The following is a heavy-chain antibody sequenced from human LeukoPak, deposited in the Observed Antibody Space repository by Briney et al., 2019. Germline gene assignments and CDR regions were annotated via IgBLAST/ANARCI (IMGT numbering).Heavy chain of an antibody. V-gene: IGHV6-1*01. D-gene: IGHD6-13*01. CDR2: TYYRSKWYN. CDR1: GDSVSSNRAA. CDR3: AREQSGQQLDY. Sequence: SQTLSLTCAISGDSVSSNRAAWNWIRRSPSRGLEWLGRTYYRSKWYNNYAVSMKSRITIDPDASKNQFSLQLNSMTPEDTAVYYCAREQSGQQLDYWGQGTLVTVSS. J-gene: IGHJ4*02.